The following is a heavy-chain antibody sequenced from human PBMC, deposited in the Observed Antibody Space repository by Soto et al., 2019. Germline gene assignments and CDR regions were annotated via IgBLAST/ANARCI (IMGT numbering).Heavy chain of an antibody. CDR2: ISSSRSTI. J-gene: IGHJ4*02. CDR3: ALSYYGSGTSFDY. V-gene: IGHV3-48*01. CDR1: GFPFSSYS. D-gene: IGHD3-10*01. Sequence: EVQLVESGGGLVQPGGSLRLSCAASGFPFSSYSMNWVRQAPGKGLEWVSYISSSRSTISYADSVKGRFTISRDNAKNSLYLQMNSLRAEDTAVYYCALSYYGSGTSFDYWGQGTLVTFSS.